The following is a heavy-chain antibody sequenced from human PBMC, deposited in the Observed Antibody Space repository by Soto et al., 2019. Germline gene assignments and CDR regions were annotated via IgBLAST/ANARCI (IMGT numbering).Heavy chain of an antibody. CDR2: TIPILGIT. Sequence: QVQLVQSGAEVKKPGSSLKVSCKASGGTFSSHTISWVRLAPGQGLEWMGRTIPILGITNYAQNFQGRVTLTADKSTCTASMELSSLRSEDTAVYYCGISRYDSNFYYYGTDVWGQGTTVTVSS. V-gene: IGHV1-69*02. CDR3: GISRYDSNFYYYGTDV. CDR1: GGTFSSHT. D-gene: IGHD3-22*01. J-gene: IGHJ6*02.